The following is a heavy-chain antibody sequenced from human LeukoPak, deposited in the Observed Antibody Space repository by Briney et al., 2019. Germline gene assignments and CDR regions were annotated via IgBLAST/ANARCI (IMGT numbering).Heavy chain of an antibody. CDR3: ARGGDGEDYYYYYYMDV. D-gene: IGHD4-17*01. CDR2: ISAYNGNT. J-gene: IGHJ6*03. V-gene: IGHV1-18*01. Sequence: ASVKVSCKASGYTFTSYGISWVRQAPGQGLEWMGWISAYNGNTNYAQKLQGRVTMTTDTSTSTVYMELSSLRSEDTAVYYCARGGDGEDYYYYYYMDVWGKGTTVTISS. CDR1: GYTFTSYG.